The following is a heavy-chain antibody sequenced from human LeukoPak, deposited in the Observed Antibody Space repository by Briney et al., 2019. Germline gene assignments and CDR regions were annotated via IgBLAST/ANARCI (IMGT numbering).Heavy chain of an antibody. D-gene: IGHD3-22*01. J-gene: IGHJ4*02. CDR1: GFTFSSYW. CDR2: IRYDGSNK. Sequence: GGSLRLSCAASGFTFSSYWMSWVRQAPGKGLEWVAFIRYDGSNKYYADSVKGRFTISRDNSKNTLYLQMNSLRAEDTAVYYCAKDAAYYYDSSGPLDSWGQGTLVTVSS. CDR3: AKDAAYYYDSSGPLDS. V-gene: IGHV3-30*02.